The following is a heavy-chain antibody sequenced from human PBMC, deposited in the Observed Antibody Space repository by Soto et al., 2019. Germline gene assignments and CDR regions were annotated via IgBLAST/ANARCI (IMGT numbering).Heavy chain of an antibody. Sequence: ASVKVSCKASGYTFTGYYMHWVRQAPGQGLEWMGWINPNSGVTNYAQKFQGWVTMTRATSISTAYMELSRLTSDDTAVYFCARGPHTNYRFDIWGQGTMVTVSS. CDR1: GYTFTGYY. J-gene: IGHJ3*02. D-gene: IGHD4-4*01. CDR2: INPNSGVT. V-gene: IGHV1-2*04. CDR3: ARGPHTNYRFDI.